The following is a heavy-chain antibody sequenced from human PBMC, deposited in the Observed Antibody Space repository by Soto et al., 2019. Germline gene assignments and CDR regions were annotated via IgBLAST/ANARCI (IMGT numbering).Heavy chain of an antibody. J-gene: IGHJ4*02. CDR3: SRLWAGGDDRDSPPYYLDY. CDR1: GFTFSGSA. V-gene: IGHV3-73*02. CDR2: IKARSYTYAT. D-gene: IGHD3-16*01. Sequence: EVQLVESGGGLVQPGGSVIISCAASGFTFSGSAIHWVRQASGKGLEWVGRIKARSYTYATAYTASLKGRFTISRDDSKNTAYLQVNSLKTEDTAVYFCSRLWAGGDDRDSPPYYLDYWGQGTLVTVSS.